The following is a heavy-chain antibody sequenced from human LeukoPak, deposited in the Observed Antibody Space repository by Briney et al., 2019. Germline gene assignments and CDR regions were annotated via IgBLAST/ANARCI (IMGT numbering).Heavy chain of an antibody. CDR1: GFTFSSYG. J-gene: IGHJ4*02. CDR3: AARPTSEAVAPSDF. Sequence: GGSLRLSCVASGFTFSSYGMHWVRQAPGKGLEWVAVISYHGSNKYYTDSVKGRFTISRDNSKSTLYLQMNSLRAEDTATYYCAARPTSEAVAPSDFWGQGTLVTVSP. CDR2: ISYHGSNK. V-gene: IGHV3-30*03. D-gene: IGHD6-19*01.